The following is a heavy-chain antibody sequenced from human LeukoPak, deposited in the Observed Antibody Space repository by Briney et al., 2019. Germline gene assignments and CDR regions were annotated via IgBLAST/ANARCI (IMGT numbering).Heavy chain of an antibody. J-gene: IGHJ4*01. V-gene: IGHV3-74*01. CDR1: GFTFSSYW. D-gene: IGHD3-10*01. CDR2: IDSDGSST. CDR3: ARVVYYSNYLGY. Sequence: GGSLRLSCAASGFTFSSYWMHWVRQAPGKGLVWVSRIDSDGSSTNYADSVKGRFTISRDNAKNTLYLQMNSLRAEDTAMYYCARVVYYSNYLGYWGQGTLVTVSS.